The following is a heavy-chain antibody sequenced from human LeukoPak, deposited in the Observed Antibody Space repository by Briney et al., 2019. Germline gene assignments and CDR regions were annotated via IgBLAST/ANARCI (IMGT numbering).Heavy chain of an antibody. CDR2: IYYSGST. CDR3: ARVVAVAGPDLYYFDY. CDR1: GGSISSGGYY. J-gene: IGHJ4*02. Sequence: SQTLSLTCTVSGGSISSGGYYWSWIRQHPGKGLEWIGYIYYSGSTYYNPSLKSRVTISVDTSKNQFSLKLSSVTAADTAVYYCARVVAVAGPDLYYFDYWGQGTLVTVSS. D-gene: IGHD6-19*01. V-gene: IGHV4-31*03.